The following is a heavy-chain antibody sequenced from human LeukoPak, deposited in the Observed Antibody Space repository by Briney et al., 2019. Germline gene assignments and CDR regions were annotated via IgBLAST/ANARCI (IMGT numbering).Heavy chain of an antibody. CDR1: GYTLTELS. CDR2: FDPEDGET. CDR3: ATVMWYSVAVNGDWFDP. D-gene: IGHD6-19*01. J-gene: IGHJ5*02. Sequence: ASVKVSCKVSGYTLTELSMHRVRQAPGKGLEWMGGFDPEDGETIYAQKFQGRVTMTEDTSTDTAYMELSSLRSEDTAVYYCATVMWYSVAVNGDWFDPWGQGTLVTVSS. V-gene: IGHV1-24*01.